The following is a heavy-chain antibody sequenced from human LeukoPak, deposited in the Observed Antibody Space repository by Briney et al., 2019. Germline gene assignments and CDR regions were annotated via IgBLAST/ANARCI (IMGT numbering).Heavy chain of an antibody. V-gene: IGHV3-23*01. CDR3: ARKRHEDCDY. Sequence: GGSLRLSCAASGFTFSSYGMSWVRQAPGKGLEWVSAISGSGGSTYYADSVKGRLTISRDNSKNTLYLQMNSLRAEDTAVYYCARKRHEDCDYWGQGTLVTVSS. D-gene: IGHD2-21*02. CDR2: ISGSGGST. J-gene: IGHJ4*02. CDR1: GFTFSSYG.